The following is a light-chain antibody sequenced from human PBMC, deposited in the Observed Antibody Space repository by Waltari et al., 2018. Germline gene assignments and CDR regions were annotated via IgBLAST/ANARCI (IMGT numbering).Light chain of an antibody. CDR2: DVN. J-gene: IGLJ2*01. V-gene: IGLV2-11*01. CDR3: CSDDGTYTI. CDR1: SSDVGRYKY. Sequence: QSALTQPRSVSGSPGQSVTISCTGTSSDVGRYKYVSWYQQHPGKAPTLLIYDVNKRPSGVPDRFSGSKSGNAASLTISGLQAEDETDYYCCSDDGTYTIFGGGTKLTVL.